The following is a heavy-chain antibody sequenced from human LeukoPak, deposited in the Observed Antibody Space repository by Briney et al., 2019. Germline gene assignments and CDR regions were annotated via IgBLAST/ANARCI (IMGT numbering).Heavy chain of an antibody. CDR1: GYSFTSYW. D-gene: IGHD2-2*01. CDR2: IYPGDSDT. CDR3: AATYCSSTSCRDAFDI. Sequence: GESLKISCKGSGYSFTSYWIGWVRQMPGKGLEWMGIIYPGDSDTRYSPSFQGQVTIPADKSISTAYLQWSSLKASDTAMYYCAATYCSSTSCRDAFDIWGQGTMVTVSS. V-gene: IGHV5-51*01. J-gene: IGHJ3*02.